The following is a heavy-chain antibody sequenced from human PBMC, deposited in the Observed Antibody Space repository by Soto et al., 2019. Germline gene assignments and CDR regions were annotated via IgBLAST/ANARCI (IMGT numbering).Heavy chain of an antibody. CDR3: SRDLSGWLNY. CDR1: GDSIRSYS. Sequence: QVQLQESGPGLVKVSETLSLTCSVSGDSIRSYSWSWVRQPPGKGLEWIGFMDYSGSTNYNPSLKSRVPTSLDTSKNQFSLKLSSVTTADTAVYFCSRDLSGWLNYWGQGTLVTISS. D-gene: IGHD6-19*01. CDR2: MDYSGST. J-gene: IGHJ4*02. V-gene: IGHV4-59*01.